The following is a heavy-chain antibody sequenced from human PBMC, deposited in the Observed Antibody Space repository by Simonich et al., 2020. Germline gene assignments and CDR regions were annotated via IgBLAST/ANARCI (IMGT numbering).Heavy chain of an antibody. CDR3: AGGVYCSSTSCSTYYYYGMDV. CDR1: GFTFSSYS. CDR2: ISSSSSYI. D-gene: IGHD2-2*01. Sequence: EVQLVESGGGLVKPGGSLRLSCAASGFTFSSYSMNWVRQAPGKGLEWVSSISSSSSYIYYADSVKGRFTISRDKPKNSRYLQMNSLRAEDTAVYYCAGGVYCSSTSCSTYYYYGMDVWGQGTTVTVSS. J-gene: IGHJ6*02. V-gene: IGHV3-21*01.